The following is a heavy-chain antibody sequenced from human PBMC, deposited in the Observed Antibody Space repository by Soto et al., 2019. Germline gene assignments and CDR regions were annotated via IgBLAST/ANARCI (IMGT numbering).Heavy chain of an antibody. V-gene: IGHV4-34*01. D-gene: IGHD3-10*01. Sequence: SETLSLTCAVSGGSFSGYYWSWFRQPPGKGLEWIGEINHSGSTNYNPSLKSRVTISVDTSKNQFSLKLSSVTAADTAVYYCARYGSGSSVWFDPWGQGTLVTVS. CDR3: ARYGSGSSVWFDP. J-gene: IGHJ5*02. CDR2: INHSGST. CDR1: GGSFSGYY.